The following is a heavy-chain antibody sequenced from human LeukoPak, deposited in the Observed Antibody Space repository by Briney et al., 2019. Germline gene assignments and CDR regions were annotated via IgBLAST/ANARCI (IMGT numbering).Heavy chain of an antibody. J-gene: IGHJ5*02. CDR1: GGSISSYY. V-gene: IGHV4-59*01. CDR3: ARQAGRYCSSTSCYTGGP. CDR2: IYYSGST. Sequence: SETLSLTCNVSGGSISSYYWSWIRQPPGKELEGIGYIYYSGSTNYNPSLKSRVTISVDTSKNQFSLKLSSVTAADTAVYYCARQAGRYCSSTSCYTGGPWGQGTLVTVSS. D-gene: IGHD2-2*02.